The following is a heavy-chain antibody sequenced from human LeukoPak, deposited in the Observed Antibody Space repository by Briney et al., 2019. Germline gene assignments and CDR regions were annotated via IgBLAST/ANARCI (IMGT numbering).Heavy chain of an antibody. CDR2: INHSGST. CDR1: GGSFSGYY. Sequence: SETLSLTCAVYGGSFSGYYWSWIRQPPGKGLEWIGEINHSGSTNYNPSLKSRVPISVDTSKSQFSLKLSSVTAADTAAYYCASHRSATVTRDGASDYWGQGTLVTVSS. CDR3: ASHRSATVTRDGASDY. D-gene: IGHD4-17*01. V-gene: IGHV4-34*01. J-gene: IGHJ4*02.